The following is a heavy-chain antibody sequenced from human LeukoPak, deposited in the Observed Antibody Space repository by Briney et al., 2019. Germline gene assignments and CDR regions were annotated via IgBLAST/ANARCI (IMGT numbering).Heavy chain of an antibody. J-gene: IGHJ4*02. V-gene: IGHV1-46*01. D-gene: IGHD6-6*01. CDR1: GYTFTSYY. CDR3: ARELAARRGFDY. Sequence: ASVKVSCKASGYTFTSYYMHWVRQAPGQGLEWMGIINPSGGSTSYAQKFQGRVTMTRDMSTSTVYMELSSLRSEDTAVYYWARELAARRGFDYWGQGTLVTVCS. CDR2: INPSGGST.